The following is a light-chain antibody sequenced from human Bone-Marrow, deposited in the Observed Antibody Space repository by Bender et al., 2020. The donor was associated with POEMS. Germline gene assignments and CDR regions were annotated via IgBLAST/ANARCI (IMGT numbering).Light chain of an antibody. CDR1: TSNIGSSY. Sequence: QSVLTQPPSVSGTPGQRVTISCSGSTSNIGSSYVYWYQQLPGTAPRLLIYRDKQRPSGVPDRFSASKSGTSASLAISGLQSEDEADYYCASFTTSNTVIFGGGTKVTVL. V-gene: IGLV1-47*01. J-gene: IGLJ2*01. CDR2: RDK. CDR3: ASFTTSNTVI.